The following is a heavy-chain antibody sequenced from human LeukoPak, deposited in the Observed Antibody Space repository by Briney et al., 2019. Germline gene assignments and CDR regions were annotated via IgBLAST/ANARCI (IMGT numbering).Heavy chain of an antibody. J-gene: IGHJ4*02. CDR2: ISWNSGSI. CDR3: AKSWNYVDTFDY. Sequence: GGSLRLSCAASGFTFDDYAMHWVRQAPGKGLEWVSGISWNSGSIGYADSVKGRFTISRDNAKNSLYLQMNSLRAEDTALYYCAKSWNYVDTFDYWGQGTLVTVSS. D-gene: IGHD1-7*01. CDR1: GFTFDDYA. V-gene: IGHV3-9*01.